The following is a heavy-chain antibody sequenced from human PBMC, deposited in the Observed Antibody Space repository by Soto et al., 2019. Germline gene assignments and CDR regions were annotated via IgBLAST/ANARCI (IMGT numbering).Heavy chain of an antibody. Sequence: ASVKVSCKASGGAFSTYGLSWVRQAPGQGLEWMGGIIPSFGTPKYAQKFQGRVTITADRSTTTVYMELSSLRSEDTAIYYCARSSGGVFGIIIEGSNWFAPWGQGTLVTVS. D-gene: IGHD3-3*01. V-gene: IGHV1-69*06. J-gene: IGHJ5*02. CDR1: GGAFSTYG. CDR3: ARSSGGVFGIIIEGSNWFAP. CDR2: IIPSFGTP.